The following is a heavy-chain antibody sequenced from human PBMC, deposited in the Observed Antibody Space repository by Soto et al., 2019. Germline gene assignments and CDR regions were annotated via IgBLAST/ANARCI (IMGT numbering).Heavy chain of an antibody. J-gene: IGHJ4*02. CDR3: AASDQYYFDY. CDR1: GYTLTGYY. CDR2: INHNSGGT. Sequence: ASVKLSFKASGYTLTGYYMHWVRQAPGQGLEWMGWINHNSGGTNYAKKFQGRVTMTRDTSISTAYMELSRPRSDDKDVYYCAASDQYYFDYWGQGTLVTVSS. V-gene: IGHV1-2*02.